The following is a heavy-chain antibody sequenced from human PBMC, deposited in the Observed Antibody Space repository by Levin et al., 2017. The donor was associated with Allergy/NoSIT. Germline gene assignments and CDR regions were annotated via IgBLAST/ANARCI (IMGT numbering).Heavy chain of an antibody. CDR1: GFTFNIYA. V-gene: IGHV3-23*01. CDR3: AKDDGGWFASDY. J-gene: IGHJ4*02. Sequence: PAASVKVSCAASGFTFNIYAMTWVRQAPGKGLEWVSSISGNGANTYYADSVKGRFTISRDNSKNTLYLQMNSLGAEDTAVYYCAKDDGGWFASDYWGQGTLVTVSS. D-gene: IGHD6-19*01. CDR2: ISGNGANT.